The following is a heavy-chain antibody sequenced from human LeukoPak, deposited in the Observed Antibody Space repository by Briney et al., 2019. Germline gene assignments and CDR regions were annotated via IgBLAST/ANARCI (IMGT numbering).Heavy chain of an antibody. CDR2: INPNSGGT. V-gene: IGHV1-2*02. J-gene: IGHJ4*02. CDR3: ARVLVVVPAAMLAY. CDR1: GYTFTGYY. Sequence: ASVKASCKASGYTFTGYYMHWVRQAPGQGLEWMGWINPNSGGTNYAQKFQGRVTMTRDTSISTAYMELSRLRSDDTAVYYCARVLVVVPAAMLAYWGQGTLVTVSS. D-gene: IGHD2-2*01.